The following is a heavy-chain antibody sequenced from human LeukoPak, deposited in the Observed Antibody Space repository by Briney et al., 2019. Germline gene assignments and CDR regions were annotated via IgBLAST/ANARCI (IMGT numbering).Heavy chain of an antibody. D-gene: IGHD3-10*01. CDR3: ARDSRFGELLSEVDY. V-gene: IGHV1-18*01. J-gene: IGHJ4*02. CDR2: ISAYNGNT. CDR1: GYTFTSYG. Sequence: GASVKVSCKASGYTFTSYGISWVRRAPGQGLEWMGWISAYNGNTNYAQKLQGRVTMTTDTSTSTAYMELRSLRSDDTAVYYCARDSRFGELLSEVDYWGQGTLVTVSS.